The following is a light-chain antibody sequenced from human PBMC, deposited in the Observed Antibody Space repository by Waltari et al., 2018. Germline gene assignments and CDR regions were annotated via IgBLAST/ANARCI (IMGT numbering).Light chain of an antibody. V-gene: IGLV3-25*03. CDR3: QSVDSTGSYVV. Sequence: YELTQTPSVSVSPGQTAKITCSGEALPKHYVYWYQKKPGQAPVLVILKDTERPAEVPEPISCLNLGKRVNFDISGAQAEDEADYYCQSVDSTGSYVVFGGGTKLTVL. J-gene: IGLJ2*01. CDR2: KDT. CDR1: ALPKHY.